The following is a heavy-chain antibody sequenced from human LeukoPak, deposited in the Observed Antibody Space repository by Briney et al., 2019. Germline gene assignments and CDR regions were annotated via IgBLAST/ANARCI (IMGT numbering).Heavy chain of an antibody. V-gene: IGHV3-48*04. Sequence: GGSLRLSCAASGFTFSSYSMNWVRQAPGKGLEWVSSISSSGSTIYYADSVKGRFTISRDHAKNPLYLQMNSLRAEDTAVYYCAREGSGGSYFDYWGQGTLVTVSS. CDR2: ISSSGSTI. CDR3: AREGSGGSYFDY. D-gene: IGHD1-26*01. CDR1: GFTFSSYS. J-gene: IGHJ4*02.